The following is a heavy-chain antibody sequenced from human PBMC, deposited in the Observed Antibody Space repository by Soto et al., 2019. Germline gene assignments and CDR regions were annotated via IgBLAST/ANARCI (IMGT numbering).Heavy chain of an antibody. CDR1: GGTFSSYA. V-gene: IGHV1-69*13. CDR2: IIPIFGTA. CDR3: ARGREYSYRLYYYGMDV. D-gene: IGHD5-18*01. Sequence: SVKVSCKASGGTFSSYAISWVRQAPGQGLEWMGGIIPIFGTANYAQKFQGRVTITADESTSTAYMELSSLRSEDTAVYYCARGREYSYRLYYYGMDVWGQGTTVTVSS. J-gene: IGHJ6*02.